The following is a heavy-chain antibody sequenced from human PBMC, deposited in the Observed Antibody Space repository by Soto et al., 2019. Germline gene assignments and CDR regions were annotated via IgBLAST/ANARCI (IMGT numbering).Heavy chain of an antibody. CDR2: IYPGDSDT. V-gene: IGHV5-51*01. J-gene: IGHJ6*02. Sequence: GESQKISCKGSGYSFTSYGSGWVRQMPGKGLERMGIIYPGDSDTRYSPSFQGQVTISADKSISTAYLQWSSLKASDTAMYYCARLGRVDTAMVGMDVWGQGTTVTVSS. D-gene: IGHD5-18*01. CDR3: ARLGRVDTAMVGMDV. CDR1: GYSFTSYG.